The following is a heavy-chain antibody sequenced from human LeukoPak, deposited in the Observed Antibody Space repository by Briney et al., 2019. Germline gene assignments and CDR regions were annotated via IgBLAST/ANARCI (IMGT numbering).Heavy chain of an antibody. Sequence: SETLSLTCAVYGGSFSGYYWSWIRQPPGKGLEWVGEINHSGSTNYDPSLKSRVTISVDTSKNQFSLKLSSGTGADTAVYYCAKVVGAFAYFDYWGQGTLVTVSS. CDR2: INHSGST. V-gene: IGHV4-34*01. D-gene: IGHD2-15*01. CDR1: GGSFSGYY. CDR3: AKVVGAFAYFDY. J-gene: IGHJ4*02.